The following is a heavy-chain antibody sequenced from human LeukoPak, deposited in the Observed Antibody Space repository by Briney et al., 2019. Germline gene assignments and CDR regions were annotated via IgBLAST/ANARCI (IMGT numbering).Heavy chain of an antibody. CDR2: ISAYNGNT. J-gene: IGHJ6*02. D-gene: IGHD2-2*02. CDR3: ARERHIVVVPAAIRYYYYGMDV. V-gene: IGHV1-18*01. Sequence: ASVKVSCKASGYTFTSYGISWVRQAPGQGLEWMGWISAYNGNTNYAQKLQGRVTMTTDTSTSTAYMELRSLRSDDTAVYYCARERHIVVVPAAIRYYYYGMDVWGQGTTVTASS. CDR1: GYTFTSYG.